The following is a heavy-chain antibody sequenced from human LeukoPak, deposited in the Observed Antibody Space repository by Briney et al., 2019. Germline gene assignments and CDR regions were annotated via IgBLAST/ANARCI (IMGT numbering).Heavy chain of an antibody. D-gene: IGHD3-22*01. CDR1: GGSISSYY. Sequence: SETLSLTCTVSGGSISSYYWSWIRQPPGKGLEWLGYIYYSGSTNYNPSLKSRVTISVDTSKNQFSLKLSSVTAADTAVYYCARGLRDNYYDSSGYYFRWQYYFDYWGQGTLVTVSS. J-gene: IGHJ4*02. CDR3: ARGLRDNYYDSSGYYFRWQYYFDY. CDR2: IYYSGST. V-gene: IGHV4-59*01.